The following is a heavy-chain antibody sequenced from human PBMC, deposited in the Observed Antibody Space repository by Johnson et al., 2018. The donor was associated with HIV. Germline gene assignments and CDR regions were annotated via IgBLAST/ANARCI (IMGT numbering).Heavy chain of an antibody. CDR1: GFTFSTNW. J-gene: IGHJ3*02. CDR3: ARAPRFGRVRGSAFDI. V-gene: IGHV3-74*01. CDR2: INSDGSST. Sequence: VQLVESGGDLVQPGGSLRLSCVGSGFTFSTNWMHWVRQAPGKGLVWVSRINSDGSSTSYADSVKGRFTISRDNSKNTLYLQMNSLRAGETAVYYCARAPRFGRVRGSAFDIWGQGTMVTVSS. D-gene: IGHD3-10*01.